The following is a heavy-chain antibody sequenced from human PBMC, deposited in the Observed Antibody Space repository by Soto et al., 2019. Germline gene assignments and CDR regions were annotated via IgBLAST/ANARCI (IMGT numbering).Heavy chain of an antibody. J-gene: IGHJ4*02. CDR2: ISYDGSNK. V-gene: IGHV3-30-3*01. CDR1: GFTFSSYA. D-gene: IGHD6-13*01. Sequence: QVQLVESGGGVVQPGRSLRLSCAASGFTFSSYAMHWVRQAPGKGLEWVAVISYDGSNKYYADSVKGRVTISRDNSKNTLYLQLNSLRAEDTAVYYCARDRIRAAAGYFDFWGQGTLVTVSS. CDR3: ARDRIRAAAGYFDF.